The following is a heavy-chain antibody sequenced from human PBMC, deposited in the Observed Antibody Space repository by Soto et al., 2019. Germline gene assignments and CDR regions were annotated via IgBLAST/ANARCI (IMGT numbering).Heavy chain of an antibody. CDR2: FSGSGTGSTT. CDR1: GFTFTRYA. CDR3: AKGDCSSTNCPIDS. Sequence: PGGSLRLSCAASGFTFTRYAMNWVRQAPGQGLEWLSGFSGSGTGSTTSYADFVKGRFTISRDNSKSTLSLQMNSLRAEDTAIYYCAKGDCSSTNCPIDSWGQGTLVTVSS. J-gene: IGHJ4*02. D-gene: IGHD2-2*01. V-gene: IGHV3-23*01.